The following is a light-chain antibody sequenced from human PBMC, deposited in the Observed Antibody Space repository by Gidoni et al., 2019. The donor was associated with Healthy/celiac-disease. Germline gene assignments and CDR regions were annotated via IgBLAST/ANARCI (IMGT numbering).Light chain of an antibody. CDR1: QSLLHSNGYNY. Sequence: TSGEPASISCRSSQSLLHSNGYNYLDWYLQKPGQSPQILIYLGSNRASGVPDRFSGSGSGTDFTLKISRVEAEDVGVYYCMQALQTLFGGGTKVEIK. V-gene: IGKV2-28*01. CDR2: LGS. J-gene: IGKJ4*01. CDR3: MQALQTL.